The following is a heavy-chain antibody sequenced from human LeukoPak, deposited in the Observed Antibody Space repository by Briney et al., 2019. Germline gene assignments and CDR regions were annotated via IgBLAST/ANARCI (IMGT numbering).Heavy chain of an antibody. Sequence: SQTLSLTCTVSGGSISSGGYYWSWIRQHPGKGLEWIGYIYYSGSTYYNPSLKSRVTISVDTSKNQFSLKLSSVTAADTAVYYCARTYRSGGSCYRGGFDPWGQGTLVTVSS. CDR2: IYYSGST. CDR1: GGSISSGGYY. V-gene: IGHV4-31*03. CDR3: ARTYRSGGSCYRGGFDP. J-gene: IGHJ5*02. D-gene: IGHD2-15*01.